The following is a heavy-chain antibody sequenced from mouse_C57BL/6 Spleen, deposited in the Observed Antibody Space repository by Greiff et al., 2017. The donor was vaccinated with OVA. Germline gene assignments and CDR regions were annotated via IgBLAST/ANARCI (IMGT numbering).Heavy chain of an antibody. CDR1: GYTFTSYD. Sequence: QVQLKESGPELVKPGASVKLSCKASGYTFTSYDINWVKQRPGQGLEWIGWIYPRDGSTKYNEKFKGKATLTVDTSSSTAYMELHSLTSEDSAVYFCANYYGSNPFAYWGQGTLVTVSA. D-gene: IGHD1-1*01. CDR2: IYPRDGST. V-gene: IGHV1-85*01. CDR3: ANYYGSNPFAY. J-gene: IGHJ3*01.